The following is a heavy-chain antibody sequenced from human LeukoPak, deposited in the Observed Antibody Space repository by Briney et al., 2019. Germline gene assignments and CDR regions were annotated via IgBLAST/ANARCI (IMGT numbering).Heavy chain of an antibody. V-gene: IGHV7-4-1*02. D-gene: IGHD3-10*01. CDR1: GYTFTSYA. J-gene: IGHJ6*03. Sequence: GASVKVSCKASGYTFTSYAMNWVRQAPGQGLEWMGWINTNTGNPTYAQGFTGRFVFSLDTSVSTAYLQISSLKAEDTAVYYCARDPRVVRGVIGNTVNGKRDYYYMDVWGKGTTVTVSS. CDR2: INTNTGNP. CDR3: ARDPRVVRGVIGNTVNGKRDYYYMDV.